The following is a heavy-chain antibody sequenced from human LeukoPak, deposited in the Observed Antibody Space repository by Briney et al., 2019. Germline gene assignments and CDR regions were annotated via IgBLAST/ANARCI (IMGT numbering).Heavy chain of an antibody. CDR1: GFTFSSYA. Sequence: GGSLRLSCAASGFTFSSYAMSWVRQAPGKGLEWVSAITNSGGTTYYADSVKGRFTISRDNSKNTLYLQMYSLGAEDTAIYYCAKGAAAGAVDWFDPWGQGTLVTVSS. V-gene: IGHV3-23*01. J-gene: IGHJ5*02. D-gene: IGHD6-13*01. CDR2: ITNSGGTT. CDR3: AKGAAAGAVDWFDP.